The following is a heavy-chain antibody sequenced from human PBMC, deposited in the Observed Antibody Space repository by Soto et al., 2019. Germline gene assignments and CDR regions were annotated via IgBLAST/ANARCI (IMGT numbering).Heavy chain of an antibody. D-gene: IGHD3-3*01. CDR1: GFTFSSYG. CDR2: IWYDGSNK. J-gene: IGHJ6*02. Sequence: QPGGSLRLSCAASGFTFSSYGMHWVRQAPGKGLEWVAVIWYDGSNKYYADSVKGRFTISRDNSKNTLYLQVNSLRAEDTAVYYCARDKPSRWDFWSGYRQDYYYGMDVWGQGTTVTVSS. V-gene: IGHV3-33*01. CDR3: ARDKPSRWDFWSGYRQDYYYGMDV.